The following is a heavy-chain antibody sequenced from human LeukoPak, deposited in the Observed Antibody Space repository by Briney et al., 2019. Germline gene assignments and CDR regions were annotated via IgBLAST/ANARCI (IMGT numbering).Heavy chain of an antibody. CDR3: VRVNDYGDRNLYYFGY. CDR2: ISSDGDNT. J-gene: IGHJ4*02. V-gene: IGHV3-64D*06. D-gene: IGHD4-17*01. CDR1: GFIFSNYG. Sequence: GGSLRLSCSASGFIFSNYGMCWVRQAPGKGLEFVSAISSDGDNTFYADSVKGRFTTSRDNSKNTLYLQTSSLRGDDTAVYYCVRVNDYGDRNLYYFGYWGQGTLVTVSS.